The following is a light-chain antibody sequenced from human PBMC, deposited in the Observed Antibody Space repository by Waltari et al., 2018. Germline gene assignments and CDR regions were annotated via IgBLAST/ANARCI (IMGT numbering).Light chain of an antibody. J-gene: IGKJ2*01. CDR1: QSISRW. CDR3: QQYNSYSS. CDR2: DVS. Sequence: EIQMTQSPSTLSASIGHRVTITGRASQSISRWLAWYRQKPGKAPKLLIYDVSSLESGVPSRFSGGGSGTEFTLTISDLQPDDFATYYCQQYNSYSSFGQGTKLEI. V-gene: IGKV1-5*01.